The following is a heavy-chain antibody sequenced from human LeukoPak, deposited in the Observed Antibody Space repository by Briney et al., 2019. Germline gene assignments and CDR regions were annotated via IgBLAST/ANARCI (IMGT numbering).Heavy chain of an antibody. CDR3: ARVWASRCTSNNCFGPYFYYYAMDV. Sequence: GGSLRLSCATSGFPFSRYSMNWVRQAPGKGLEWLSYITSGSDTIYYADSVKGRFTISRDNGKNSLYLQMNSLRAEDTAVYYCARVWASRCTSNNCFGPYFYYYAMDVWGQGATVTVSS. D-gene: IGHD2-2*01. CDR2: ITSGSDTI. J-gene: IGHJ6*02. V-gene: IGHV3-48*01. CDR1: GFPFSRYS.